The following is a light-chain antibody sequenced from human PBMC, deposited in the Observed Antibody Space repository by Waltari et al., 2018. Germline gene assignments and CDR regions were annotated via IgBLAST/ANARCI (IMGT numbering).Light chain of an antibody. J-gene: IGKJ4*01. CDR2: EAS. Sequence: DIQMTQSPSTLSASVGDRVTITCRASQIIGSSLAWYQQKPGKAPKVVIYEASSLESGVPSRFSGSGSGTEFTLTISSLQPDDFATYYCQQCNSYLLTFGGGTKVEIK. CDR1: QIIGSS. V-gene: IGKV1-5*03. CDR3: QQCNSYLLT.